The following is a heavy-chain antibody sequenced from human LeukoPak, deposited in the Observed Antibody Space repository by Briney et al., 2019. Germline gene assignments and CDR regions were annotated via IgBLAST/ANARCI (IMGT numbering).Heavy chain of an antibody. D-gene: IGHD1-26*01. CDR2: IYPGDSDT. CDR1: GYSFTSYW. V-gene: IGHV5-51*01. J-gene: IGHJ4*02. Sequence: GESLNISCQGSGYSFTSYWIGWVRQLPGKGLEWMGIIYPGDSDTRSSPSFQGQVTISADKSISTAYLQWSSLKASDTAMYYCARLAGVVGASHFDYWGQGTLVTVSS. CDR3: ARLAGVVGASHFDY.